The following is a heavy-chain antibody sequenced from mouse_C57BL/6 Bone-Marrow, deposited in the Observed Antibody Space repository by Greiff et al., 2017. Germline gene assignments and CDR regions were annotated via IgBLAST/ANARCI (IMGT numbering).Heavy chain of an antibody. CDR3: ARDGYYSYAMDY. D-gene: IGHD2-3*01. Sequence: VQLQQSGPELVKPGASVKMSCKASGYTFTDYNMHWVKQSHGKSLEWIGYINPNNGGTSYNQKFKGKATLTVDKSSSTAYMELRSLTSEDSAVYYCARDGYYSYAMDYWGQGTSGTVSS. V-gene: IGHV1-22*01. J-gene: IGHJ4*01. CDR1: GYTFTDYN. CDR2: INPNNGGT.